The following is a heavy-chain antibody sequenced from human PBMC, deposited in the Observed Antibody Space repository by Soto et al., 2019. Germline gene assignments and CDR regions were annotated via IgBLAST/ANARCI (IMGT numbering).Heavy chain of an antibody. CDR3: TTEFGPLDCSGGSCYFVAAFDI. V-gene: IGHV3-23*01. CDR2: ISDNGGTT. D-gene: IGHD2-15*01. CDR1: EFTFSNYA. Sequence: PGGSLRLSCAASEFTFSNYAMSWVRQAPGKGLEWVSSISDNGGTTYYADSVKGRFTISRDDSKNTLYLQMNSLKTEDTAVYYCTTEFGPLDCSGGSCYFVAAFDIWGQGTMVTVSS. J-gene: IGHJ3*02.